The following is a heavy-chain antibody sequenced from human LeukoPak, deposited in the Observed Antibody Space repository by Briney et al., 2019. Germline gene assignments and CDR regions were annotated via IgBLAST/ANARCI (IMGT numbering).Heavy chain of an antibody. CDR2: IYTSGST. Sequence: SETLSLTCTVSGGSISSYYWSWIRQPPGKGLEWIGYIYTSGSTNYNPSLKSRVTISVDTSKNQFSLKLSSMTAADTAVYYCARTSRDYDFWSGYGVYYMDVWGKGTTVTVSS. D-gene: IGHD3-3*01. J-gene: IGHJ6*03. CDR3: ARTSRDYDFWSGYGVYYMDV. V-gene: IGHV4-4*09. CDR1: GGSISSYY.